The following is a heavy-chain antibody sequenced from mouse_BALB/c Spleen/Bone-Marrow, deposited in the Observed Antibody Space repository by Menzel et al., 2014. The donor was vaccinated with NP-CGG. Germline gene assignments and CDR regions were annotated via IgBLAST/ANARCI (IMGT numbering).Heavy chain of an antibody. D-gene: IGHD2-2*01. CDR3: ARSGGGYDGFAY. J-gene: IGHJ3*01. CDR2: INPSTGYT. Sequence: VKLQESGAELAKPGASVKMSCKASGYTFTSYWMHWVKRRPGQGLEWIGYINPSTGYTEYNQKFKDKATLTADKSSSTAYMQLSSLTSGDSAVYYCARSGGGYDGFAYWGQGTLVTVSA. CDR1: GYTFTSYW. V-gene: IGHV1-7*01.